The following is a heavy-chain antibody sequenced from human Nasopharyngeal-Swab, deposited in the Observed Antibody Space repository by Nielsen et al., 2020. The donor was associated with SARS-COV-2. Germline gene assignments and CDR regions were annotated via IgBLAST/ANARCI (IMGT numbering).Heavy chain of an antibody. Sequence: KVSCKASGYSFTTYWIGWVRQMPGKGLEWMGIINPGDSDTRYSPSFQGQVTISADKSISTAYLQWSSLKASDTAMYFCARLGIAAAAGTFDIWGQGKMFTVS. CDR3: ARLGIAAAAGTFDI. J-gene: IGHJ3*02. V-gene: IGHV5-51*01. D-gene: IGHD6-13*01. CDR2: INPGDSDT. CDR1: GYSFTTYW.